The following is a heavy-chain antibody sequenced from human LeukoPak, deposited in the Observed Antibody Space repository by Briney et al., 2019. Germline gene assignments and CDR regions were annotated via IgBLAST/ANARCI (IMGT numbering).Heavy chain of an antibody. D-gene: IGHD3-22*01. CDR3: ASLGKYYYDSSGLSSV. V-gene: IGHV1-69*13. Sequence: SVKVSCKASGGTFSSYAISWVRQAPGQGLEWMEGIIPIFGTANYAQKFQGRVTITADESTSTAYMELSSLRSEDTAVYYCASLGKYYYDSSGLSSVWGQGTLVTVSS. CDR1: GGTFSSYA. CDR2: IIPIFGTA. J-gene: IGHJ4*02.